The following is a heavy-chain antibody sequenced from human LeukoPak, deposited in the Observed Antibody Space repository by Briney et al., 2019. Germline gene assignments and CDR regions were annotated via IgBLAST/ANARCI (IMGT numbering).Heavy chain of an antibody. J-gene: IGHJ4*02. D-gene: IGHD3-3*01. CDR2: IYYSGST. CDR3: ARDFWWLPDY. CDR1: GGSISSGGYY. Sequence: SETLSLTCTVSGGSISSGGYYWSWIRQHPGKGLEWIGYIYYSGSTYYNPSLKSRVTISVDTSKNQFSLKLSSVTAADTAVYYCARDFWWLPDYWGQGTLVTVSS. V-gene: IGHV4-31*03.